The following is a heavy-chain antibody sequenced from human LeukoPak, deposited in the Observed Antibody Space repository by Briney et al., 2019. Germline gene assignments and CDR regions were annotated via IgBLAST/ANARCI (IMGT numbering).Heavy chain of an antibody. CDR1: GFTFSSYG. D-gene: IGHD7-27*01. CDR3: AREDDDWGAFDI. J-gene: IGHJ3*02. Sequence: PGGSLRLSCAASGFTFSSYGMHWVRQAPGKGLEWVAVISYDGSNKYYADSVKGRFTISRDNSKNTLYLQMNSLRAEDTAVYYCAREDDDWGAFDIWGQGTMVTVSS. V-gene: IGHV3-30*03. CDR2: ISYDGSNK.